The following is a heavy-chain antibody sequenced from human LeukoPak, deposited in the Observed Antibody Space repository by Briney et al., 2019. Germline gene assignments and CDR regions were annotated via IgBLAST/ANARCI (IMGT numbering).Heavy chain of an antibody. CDR2: ISGSGGSA. CDR3: GLGSGRTDFDY. V-gene: IGHV3-23*01. J-gene: IGHJ4*02. Sequence: GGSLRLSCAASGFTFSSYAMSWVRQAPGKGLEWVSAISGSGGSAYYADSVKGRFTISRDNSKNTLYMQMNSLKTEDTAVYYCGLGSGRTDFDYWGQGTLVTVSS. D-gene: IGHD3-10*01. CDR1: GFTFSSYA.